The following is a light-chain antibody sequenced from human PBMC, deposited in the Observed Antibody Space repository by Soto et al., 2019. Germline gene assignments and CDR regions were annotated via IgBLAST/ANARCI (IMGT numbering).Light chain of an antibody. CDR1: QSVSSSY. Sequence: EIVLTQSPGTLSLSPGERATLSCRASQSVSSSYLAWYQQKPGQAPRLLIYGASSRATGIPDRFSGSGSGTDFTLTISSLQPEDFATYYCLQSFNSPYTFGQGTTVDVK. CDR3: LQSFNSPYT. CDR2: GAS. J-gene: IGKJ2*01. V-gene: IGKV3-20*01.